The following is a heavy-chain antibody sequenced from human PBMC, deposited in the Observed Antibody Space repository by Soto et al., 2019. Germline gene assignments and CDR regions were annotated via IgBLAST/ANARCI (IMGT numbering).Heavy chain of an antibody. D-gene: IGHD6-13*01. Sequence: SETLSLTCTVSGGSISSSSYYWGWIRQPPGKGLEWIGSIYYSGSTYYNPSLKSVVTISVDTSQNQFSLKLSSVTAADTAVYYCARQPSSWYFYYFDYWGQGTLVTVSS. CDR3: ARQPSSWYFYYFDY. CDR2: IYYSGST. V-gene: IGHV4-39*01. J-gene: IGHJ4*02. CDR1: GGSISSSSYY.